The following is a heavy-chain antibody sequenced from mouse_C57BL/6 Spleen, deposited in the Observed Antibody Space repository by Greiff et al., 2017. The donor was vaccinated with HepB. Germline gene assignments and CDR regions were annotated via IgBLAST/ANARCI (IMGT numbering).Heavy chain of an antibody. CDR1: GFNIKDDY. Sequence: DVQLQESGAELVRPGASVKLSCTASGFNIKDDYMHWVKQRPEQGLEWIGWIDPENGDTEYASKFQGKAPITADTSSNTAYLQLSSLTSEDTAVYYCTSYYYGSSYGAMDYWGQGTSVTVSS. CDR2: IDPENGDT. D-gene: IGHD1-1*01. CDR3: TSYYYGSSYGAMDY. V-gene: IGHV14-4*01. J-gene: IGHJ4*01.